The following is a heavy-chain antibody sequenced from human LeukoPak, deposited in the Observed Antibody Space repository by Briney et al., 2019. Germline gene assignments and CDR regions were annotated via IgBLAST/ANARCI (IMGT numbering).Heavy chain of an antibody. Sequence: HPGGSLRLSCAASGFTFSSAAMSWFRQAPGKGLEWVSFIGVGGGNANYAGSVKGRFTISRDDSQNTLYLQMNGLRAEDTAVYYCARGGWQLLGGQGTLVTVSS. CDR3: ARGGWQLL. CDR1: GFTFSSAA. V-gene: IGHV3-23*01. CDR2: IGVGGGNA. D-gene: IGHD3-10*01. J-gene: IGHJ4*02.